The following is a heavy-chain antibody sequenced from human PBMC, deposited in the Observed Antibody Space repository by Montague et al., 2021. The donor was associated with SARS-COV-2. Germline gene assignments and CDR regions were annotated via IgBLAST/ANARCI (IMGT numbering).Heavy chain of an antibody. CDR3: ARHYSATLPSVY. J-gene: IGHJ4*02. Sequence: SETLSLTCTVSGGSISSFYWSWLRQPPGKGLEWIGYISDSGSTNYNPSLTSRVTMSVDTSKNQFSLKVNSVTAADTAMYYCARHYSATLPSVYWGKGTLVTVS. V-gene: IGHV4-59*08. CDR2: ISDSGST. D-gene: IGHD2-15*01. CDR1: GGSISSFY.